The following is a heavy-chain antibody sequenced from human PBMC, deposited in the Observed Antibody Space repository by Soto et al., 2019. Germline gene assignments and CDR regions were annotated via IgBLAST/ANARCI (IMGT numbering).Heavy chain of an antibody. CDR3: ARDVPGIAAAGTLGY. J-gene: IGHJ4*02. V-gene: IGHV1-46*01. CDR1: GYTFTSYY. Sequence: ASVKVSCKASGYTFTSYYMHWVRQAPGQGPEWMGIINPSGGSTSYAQKFQGRATMTRDTSTSTVYMELSSLRSEDTAVYYCARDVPGIAAAGTLGYWGQGTLVTVSS. D-gene: IGHD6-13*01. CDR2: INPSGGST.